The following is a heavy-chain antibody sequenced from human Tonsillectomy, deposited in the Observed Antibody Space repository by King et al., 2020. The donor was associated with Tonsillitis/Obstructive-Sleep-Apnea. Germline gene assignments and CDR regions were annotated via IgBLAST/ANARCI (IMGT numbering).Heavy chain of an antibody. CDR1: GYNFTGCY. CDR2: INPNSGGR. J-gene: IGHJ6*03. D-gene: IGHD3-3*01. Sequence: VQLVESGAEGKKPGASVKVSCKASGYNFTGCYLHWVRQAPGQGLEWMGRINPNSGGRNYAQKFQGRVTMTRDTSISTAYMELSRLRSDDTAVYYCATSTIFGVVPEAHSGNYYMDVWGKGTTVTVSS. CDR3: ATSTIFGVVPEAHSGNYYMDV. V-gene: IGHV1-2*06.